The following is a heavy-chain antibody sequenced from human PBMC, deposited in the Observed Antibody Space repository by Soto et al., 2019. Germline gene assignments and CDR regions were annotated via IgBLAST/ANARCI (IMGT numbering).Heavy chain of an antibody. V-gene: IGHV2-5*01. Sequence: QITLKESGPTLVKPTQTLTLTCTFSGFSLSTSGVGVGWIRQPPGKALEWLALIYLNDDKRYSPSLKSRLNITKETSKNQVVLTMTNMDPVDTATYYCAHRREVGYGSGSPHDSIDAFDIWGQGTMVTVSS. CDR2: IYLNDDK. J-gene: IGHJ3*02. D-gene: IGHD3-10*01. CDR1: GFSLSTSGVG. CDR3: AHRREVGYGSGSPHDSIDAFDI.